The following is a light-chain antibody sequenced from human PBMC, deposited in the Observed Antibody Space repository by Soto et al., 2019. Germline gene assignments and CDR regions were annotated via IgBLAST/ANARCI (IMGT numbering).Light chain of an antibody. V-gene: IGKV3-15*01. J-gene: IGKJ2*01. CDR2: GAS. Sequence: EIVMTQSPATLSVSPGESATLSCRASQGVTYNLAWYQQKPGQAPRLLIYGASTRATGIPARFSGSGSVTEFTLTISSLQSEDFAVYHCQQYNNWPHTFGRGTKLEIK. CDR3: QQYNNWPHT. CDR1: QGVTYN.